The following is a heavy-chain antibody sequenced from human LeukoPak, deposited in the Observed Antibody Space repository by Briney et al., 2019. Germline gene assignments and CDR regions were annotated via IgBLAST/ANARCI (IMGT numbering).Heavy chain of an antibody. CDR2: ISYDGSNK. J-gene: IGHJ5*02. D-gene: IGHD5-24*01. CDR1: GFTFSSYG. V-gene: IGHV3-30*18. CDR3: AKDPDGYKPLA. Sequence: PGRSLRLSCAASGFTFSSYGMHWVRQAPGKGLGWVAVISYDGSNKYYADSVKGRFTISRDNSKNTLYLQMNSLRAEDTAVYYCAKDPDGYKPLAWGQGTLDTVSS.